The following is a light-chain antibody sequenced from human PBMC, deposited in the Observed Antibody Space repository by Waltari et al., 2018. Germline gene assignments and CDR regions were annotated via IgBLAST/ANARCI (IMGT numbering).Light chain of an antibody. J-gene: IGLJ2*01. CDR3: AAWDDSLSGVV. Sequence: QSVLTQPPSASGTPGQRVTISCSGRSSNIGGNNVAWYQQVPGAAPKLLIYIDNARPSGVPDRFSGSKSGTSASLAISGLQSEDEALYYCAAWDDSLSGVVFGGGTKLTVL. CDR1: SSNIGGNN. CDR2: IDN. V-gene: IGLV1-44*01.